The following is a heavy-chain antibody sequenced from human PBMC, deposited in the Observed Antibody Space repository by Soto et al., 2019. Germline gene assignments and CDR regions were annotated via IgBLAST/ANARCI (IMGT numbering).Heavy chain of an antibody. D-gene: IGHD2-2*02. CDR2: ISGSGGST. J-gene: IGHJ6*02. V-gene: IGHV3-23*01. CDR3: AKSNYCSSTSCYKRRNYYYYGMDV. Sequence: GGSLRLSCAASGFTFSSYAMSWVRQAPGKGLEWVSAISGSGGSTYYADSVKGRFTNSRDNSKNTLYLQMNSLRAEDTAVYYCAKSNYCSSTSCYKRRNYYYYGMDVWRQGTTVTVSS. CDR1: GFTFSSYA.